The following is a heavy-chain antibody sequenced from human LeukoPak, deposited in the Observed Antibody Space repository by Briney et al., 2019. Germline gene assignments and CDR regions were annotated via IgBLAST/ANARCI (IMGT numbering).Heavy chain of an antibody. Sequence: GGSLRLSCAASGFTFSSYGMHWVRQAPGKGLEWVAFIRYDGSNKYYADSVKGRFTISRDNSKNTLYLQMNSLRAEDTAVYYCAKGMRLRYSYGPQGAFDIWGQGTMVTVSS. V-gene: IGHV3-30*02. CDR1: GFTFSSYG. CDR2: IRYDGSNK. D-gene: IGHD5-18*01. J-gene: IGHJ3*02. CDR3: AKGMRLRYSYGPQGAFDI.